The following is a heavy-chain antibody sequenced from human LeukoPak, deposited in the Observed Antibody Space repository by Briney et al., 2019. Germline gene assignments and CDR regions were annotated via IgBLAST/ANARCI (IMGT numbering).Heavy chain of an antibody. J-gene: IGHJ4*02. Sequence: ASVKVSCKASGGTFSSYAISWVRQAPGQGFEWMGGIIPIFGTANYAQKFQGRVTITADESTSTAYMELSSLRSEDTAVYYCARGPRSSGYYRFDYWGQGTLVTVSS. CDR1: GGTFSSYA. CDR3: ARGPRSSGYYRFDY. CDR2: IIPIFGTA. V-gene: IGHV1-69*13. D-gene: IGHD3-22*01.